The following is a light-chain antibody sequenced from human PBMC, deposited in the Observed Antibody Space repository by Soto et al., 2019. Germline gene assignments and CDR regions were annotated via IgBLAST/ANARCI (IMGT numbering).Light chain of an antibody. Sequence: IVLTQSPGTLSLSPGEGASVSCRASQSLNSGYLAWYQQKPGQAPRLLIYGASSRATGIPDRFSGSRSGTNFTLTISRLEPEDFAVYFCQQYGSAPYTFGLGTKLEIK. CDR2: GAS. J-gene: IGKJ2*01. CDR1: QSLNSGY. V-gene: IGKV3-20*01. CDR3: QQYGSAPYT.